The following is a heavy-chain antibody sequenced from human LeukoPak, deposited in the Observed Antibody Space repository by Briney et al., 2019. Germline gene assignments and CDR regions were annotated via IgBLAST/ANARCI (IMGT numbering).Heavy chain of an antibody. D-gene: IGHD1-1*01. CDR2: TCYRSKWYN. Sequence: SQTLSLTCAISGDSVSRHDLTWDWVRQSPSRGLEWLGRTCYRSKWYNDYAVSVKRRITVSPDTSKNQFSLHLNSVTPEDTAVYYCVRSYDWVFDYWGQGTRVTVSS. CDR3: VRSYDWVFDY. V-gene: IGHV6-1*01. J-gene: IGHJ4*02. CDR1: GDSVSRHDLT.